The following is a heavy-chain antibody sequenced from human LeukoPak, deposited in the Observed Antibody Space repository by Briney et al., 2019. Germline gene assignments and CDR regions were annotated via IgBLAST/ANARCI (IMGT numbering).Heavy chain of an antibody. CDR1: GYTFTGYY. CDR2: INPNSGGT. Sequence: GASVKVSCKASGYTFTGYYMHWVRQAPGQGLEWTGWINPNSGGTNYAQKFQGRVTMTRDTSISTAYMELSRLRSDDTAVYYCARATVDTAMVTDGYYFDYWGQGTLVTVSS. D-gene: IGHD5-18*01. J-gene: IGHJ4*02. V-gene: IGHV1-2*02. CDR3: ARATVDTAMVTDGYYFDY.